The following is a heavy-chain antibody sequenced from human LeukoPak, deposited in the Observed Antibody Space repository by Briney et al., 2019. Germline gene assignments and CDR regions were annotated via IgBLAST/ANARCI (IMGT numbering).Heavy chain of an antibody. CDR1: GFTFSSYW. Sequence: GGSLRLSCAASGFTFSSYWMHWVRQAPGKGLVWVSRINSDGGTITYADSVKGRFTISRDNAKNTLYLQTNSLRAEDTAVYYCARVTVSSSEVIFDYWGQGSLVTVSS. CDR3: ARVTVSSSEVIFDY. V-gene: IGHV3-74*01. D-gene: IGHD1-20*01. CDR2: INSDGGTI. J-gene: IGHJ4*02.